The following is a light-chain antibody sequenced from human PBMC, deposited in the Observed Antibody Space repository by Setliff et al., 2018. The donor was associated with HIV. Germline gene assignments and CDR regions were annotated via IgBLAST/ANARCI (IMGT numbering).Light chain of an antibody. Sequence: QSALTQPPSVSGTPGQRVIISCSGSFSNIGSNTVNWYQQLPGTGPKLLVYIDDQRSSGVPDRFSGSKSGTSASLAISGLQSEDEADYYCAAWQDGLDGYVFGSGTKVTVL. V-gene: IGLV1-44*01. CDR1: FSNIGSNT. CDR3: AAWQDGLDGYV. J-gene: IGLJ1*01. CDR2: IDD.